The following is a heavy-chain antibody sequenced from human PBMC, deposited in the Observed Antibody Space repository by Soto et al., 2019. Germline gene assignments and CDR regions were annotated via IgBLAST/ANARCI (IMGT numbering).Heavy chain of an antibody. CDR1: GFSFTDAW. Sequence: EVQLVESGGGLVKPGGSLRVSCAVSGFSFTDAWMNWVRQAPGKGLEWVGRIKSKTDGGTIDYAAPVKGRFTISRDDSKNTLYLQMNSLQTEDTAVYYCSTEPQFLLNIVLVPTTMGANYWGQGTLVTVSS. D-gene: IGHD2-2*01. V-gene: IGHV3-15*07. CDR2: IKSKTDGGTI. J-gene: IGHJ4*02. CDR3: STEPQFLLNIVLVPTTMGANY.